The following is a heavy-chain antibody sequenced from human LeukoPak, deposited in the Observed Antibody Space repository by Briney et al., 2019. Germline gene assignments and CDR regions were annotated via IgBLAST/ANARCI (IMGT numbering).Heavy chain of an antibody. CDR1: GGSISSGSYY. Sequence: PSETLSLTCTVSGGSISSGSYYWSWIRQPAGKGLEWIGRIYSSGSTNYNPSLKSRVTISVDTSKNQFSLKLSSVTAADTAVYYCAREGRYFDWLSSHYYYYMDVWGKGTTVTISS. CDR2: IYSSGST. V-gene: IGHV4-61*02. J-gene: IGHJ6*03. D-gene: IGHD3-9*01. CDR3: AREGRYFDWLSSHYYYYMDV.